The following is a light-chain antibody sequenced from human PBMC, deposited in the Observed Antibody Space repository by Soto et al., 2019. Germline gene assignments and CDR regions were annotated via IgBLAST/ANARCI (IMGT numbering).Light chain of an antibody. V-gene: IGLV2-18*02. Sequence: HSVLTQPPSVSGSPGHSVTISCTGTSSDVGSYNRVSWYQQSPGTTPKLIIYGVSNRPSGVPDRFSGSKSGNTASLTISGLQAEDEADYYCDSYTTSGTWVFGGGTQLTVL. CDR3: DSYTTSGTWV. J-gene: IGLJ3*02. CDR2: GVS. CDR1: SSDVGSYNR.